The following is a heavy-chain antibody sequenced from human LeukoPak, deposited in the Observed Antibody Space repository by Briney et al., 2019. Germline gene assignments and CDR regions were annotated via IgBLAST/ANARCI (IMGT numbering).Heavy chain of an antibody. CDR1: GFTFSSYW. D-gene: IGHD3-10*01. V-gene: IGHV3-74*01. Sequence: PGGSLRLSCAASGFTFSSYWMHWVRQAPGKGLVWVSRINTDGSSTSYADSVKGRFTISRDNAKNTLYLQMNSLRAEDTAVYYCARASEFSYAFDIWGQGTMVTVSS. CDR3: ARASEFSYAFDI. CDR2: INTDGSST. J-gene: IGHJ3*02.